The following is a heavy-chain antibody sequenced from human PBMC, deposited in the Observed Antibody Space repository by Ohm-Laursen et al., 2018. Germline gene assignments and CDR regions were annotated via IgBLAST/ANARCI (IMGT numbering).Heavy chain of an antibody. CDR2: ISWNSGSI. D-gene: IGHD2-8*01. CDR1: GFTFDDYA. CDR3: AKDLHVYYYYGMDV. Sequence: SLRLSCSAFGFTFDDYAMHWVRQAPGKGLEWVSGISWNSGSIGYADSVKGRFTISRDNAKNSLYLQMNSLRAEDTALYYCAKDLHVYYYYGMDVWGQGTTVTVSS. V-gene: IGHV3-9*01. J-gene: IGHJ6*02.